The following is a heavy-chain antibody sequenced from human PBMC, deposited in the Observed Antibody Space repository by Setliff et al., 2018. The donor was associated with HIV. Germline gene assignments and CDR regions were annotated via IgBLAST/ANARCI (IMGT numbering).Heavy chain of an antibody. CDR3: ARDRRYYGSGSYPPFYYYYMDV. D-gene: IGHD3-10*01. CDR2: IYYSGST. CDR1: GDSTSSSSSY. Sequence: PSETLSLTCTVSGDSTSSSSSYWGWIRQPPGKGLEWIGSIYYSGSTYYNPSLKSRVTISVDTSKNQFSLKLNSVTAADTAVYYCARDRRYYGSGSYPPFYYYYMDVWGKGTTVTVSS. J-gene: IGHJ6*03. V-gene: IGHV4-39*02.